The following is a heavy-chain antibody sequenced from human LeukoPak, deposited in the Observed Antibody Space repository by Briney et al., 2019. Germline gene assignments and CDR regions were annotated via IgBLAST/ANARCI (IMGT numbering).Heavy chain of an antibody. V-gene: IGHV3-48*01. D-gene: IGHD6-19*01. CDR2: ISDSSSTR. Sequence: GGSLRLSCAASGFTFSSYSMNWVRQAPGKGLEWVSYISDSSSTRYYADSVKGRFTISRDNAKNSLYLQMNSLRAEDTAVYYCARARYTSGWYRGDNDYWGQGTLVTVSS. CDR3: ARARYTSGWYRGDNDY. CDR1: GFTFSSYS. J-gene: IGHJ4*02.